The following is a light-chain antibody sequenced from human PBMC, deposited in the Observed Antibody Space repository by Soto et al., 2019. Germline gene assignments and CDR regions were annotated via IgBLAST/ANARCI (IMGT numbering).Light chain of an antibody. CDR3: QQYDNSAPLS. V-gene: IGKV3D-20*01. J-gene: IGKJ4*01. Sequence: EIVLTQSPATLSLSPGDRATLSCGASQSVRSSYVAWYQQKAGLAPRLLIYDVFSRASGIPDRFSGSGSGTDFTLTIGRLEPEDFALYYCQQYDNSAPLSFGGGTKV. CDR1: QSVRSSY. CDR2: DVF.